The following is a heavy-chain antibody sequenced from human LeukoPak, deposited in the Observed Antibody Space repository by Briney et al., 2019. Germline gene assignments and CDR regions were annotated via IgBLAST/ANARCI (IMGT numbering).Heavy chain of an antibody. CDR3: ARESDTAMDFDY. CDR2: IYYSGST. D-gene: IGHD5-18*01. CDR1: GGSISSYY. Sequence: SETLSLTCTDSGGSISSYYWSWIRQPPGKGLEWIGYIYYSGSTNYNPSLKSRVTISVDTSKNQFSLKLSSVTAADTAVYYCARESDTAMDFDYWGQGTLVTVSS. V-gene: IGHV4-59*01. J-gene: IGHJ4*02.